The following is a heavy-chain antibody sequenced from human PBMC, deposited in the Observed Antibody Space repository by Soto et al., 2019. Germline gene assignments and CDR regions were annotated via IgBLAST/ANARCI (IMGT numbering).Heavy chain of an antibody. CDR3: AKAAYYDSSGYYYDY. CDR2: ISGSGGST. J-gene: IGHJ4*02. V-gene: IGHV3-23*01. CDR1: GFTFSSYA. D-gene: IGHD3-22*01. Sequence: PVGSLRLSCAASGFTFSSYAMSWVRQAPGKGLEWVSAISGSGGSTYYADSVKGRFTISRDNSKNTLYLQMNSLRAEDTAVYYCAKAAYYDSSGYYYDYWGQGTLVTVSS.